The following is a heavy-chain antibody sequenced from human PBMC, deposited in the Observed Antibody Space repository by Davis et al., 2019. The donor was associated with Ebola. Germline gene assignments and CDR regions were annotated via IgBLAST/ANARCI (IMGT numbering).Heavy chain of an antibody. CDR3: AREFRGDSSWYPKRYYYYGMDV. V-gene: IGHV3-11*01. Sequence: GGSLRLSCAASGFTFSDYYMSWIRQAPGKGLEWVSYISSSGSTIYYADSVKGRFTITRDNAKNSLYLQMNSLRAEDTAVYYCAREFRGDSSWYPKRYYYYGMDVWGQGTTVTVSS. D-gene: IGHD6-13*01. CDR1: GFTFSDYY. J-gene: IGHJ6*02. CDR2: ISSSGSTI.